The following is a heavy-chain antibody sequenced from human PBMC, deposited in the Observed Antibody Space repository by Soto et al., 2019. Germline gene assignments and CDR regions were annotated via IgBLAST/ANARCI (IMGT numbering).Heavy chain of an antibody. Sequence: QVQLQESGPGLVKPSETLSLTCTVSGGSISSYYWSWIRQPPGKGLEWIGYIYYSGSTNYNPSLKSRVTISVDTSKTQLSLKLSSVTAADTAVYYCARDRAPWGSGSPPLAYWGEGTLVTVSS. CDR2: IYYSGST. CDR1: GGSISSYY. J-gene: IGHJ4*02. CDR3: ARDRAPWGSGSPPLAY. D-gene: IGHD3-10*01. V-gene: IGHV4-59*01.